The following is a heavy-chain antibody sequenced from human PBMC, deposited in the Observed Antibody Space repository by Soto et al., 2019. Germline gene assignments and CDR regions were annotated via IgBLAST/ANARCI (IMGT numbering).Heavy chain of an antibody. V-gene: IGHV3-23*04. D-gene: IGHD1-26*01. CDR3: VKRPRALLTFDY. CDR1: GFIFSNYV. J-gene: IGHJ4*02. CDR2: ISDSGGTS. Sequence: EVQLVDSGGGLVQPGGSLRLSCAASGFIFSNYVMSWVRQAPGKGLELVSSISDSGGTSYYADSVKGRFTISRDNSKNTLYLQMNSLRAEDTAIYYCVKRPRALLTFDYWGQGTLVTVSS.